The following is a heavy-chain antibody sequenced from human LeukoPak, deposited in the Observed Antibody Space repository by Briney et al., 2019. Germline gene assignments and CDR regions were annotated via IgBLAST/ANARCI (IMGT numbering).Heavy chain of an antibody. J-gene: IGHJ4*02. V-gene: IGHV3-30*18. CDR2: ISYDGSNK. CDR1: GFTFSSYG. D-gene: IGHD2-15*01. CDR3: AKYETGGSCPIDY. Sequence: GGSLRLSCAASGFTFSSYGMHWVRQAPGKGLEWVAVISYDGSNKYYADSVKGRFTISRDNSKNTLYLRMNSLRAEDTAVYYCAKYETGGSCPIDYWGQGTLVTVSS.